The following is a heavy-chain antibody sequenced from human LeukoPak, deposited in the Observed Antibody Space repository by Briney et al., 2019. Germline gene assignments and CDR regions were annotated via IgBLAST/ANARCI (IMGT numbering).Heavy chain of an antibody. J-gene: IGHJ4*02. CDR3: ARDAFGGAKAYFDY. D-gene: IGHD3-16*01. V-gene: IGHV1-18*01. CDR2: ISAYNGNT. Sequence: ASVKVSCKASGGTFSSYAISWVRQAPGQGLEWMGWISAYNGNTNYAQKLQGRVTMTTDTSTSTAYMELRSLRSDDTAVYYCARDAFGGAKAYFDYWGQGTLVTVSS. CDR1: GGTFSSYA.